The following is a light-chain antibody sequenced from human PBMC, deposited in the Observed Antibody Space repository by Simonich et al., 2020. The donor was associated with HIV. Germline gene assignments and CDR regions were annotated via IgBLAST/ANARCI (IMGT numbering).Light chain of an antibody. Sequence: EIVMTQSPATLSVSPGERATLSCRASQSVSSNFAWYQQKPGQAPRLLIYGASTRATGIPARFSGSGSGTEFTLTISSMQSEDFAVYYCHQYNNWPPWTFGQVTKVEIK. CDR3: HQYNNWPPWT. CDR1: QSVSSN. V-gene: IGKV3-15*01. J-gene: IGKJ1*01. CDR2: GAS.